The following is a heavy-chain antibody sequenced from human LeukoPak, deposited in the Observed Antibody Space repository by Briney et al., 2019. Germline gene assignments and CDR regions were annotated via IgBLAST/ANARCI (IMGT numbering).Heavy chain of an antibody. CDR2: INSDGSRT. V-gene: IGHV3-74*01. CDR3: ARDLYHDSSAYLGY. CDR1: GFTFSNYW. Sequence: PGGSLRLSCAASGFTFSNYWMHWVRQVPGKGLVWVSRINSDGSRTDYADSVKGRFTISRDNAKHTLYLQMDGLTAEDAAVYYCARDLYHDSSAYLGYWGQGTQVTVSS. J-gene: IGHJ4*02. D-gene: IGHD3-22*01.